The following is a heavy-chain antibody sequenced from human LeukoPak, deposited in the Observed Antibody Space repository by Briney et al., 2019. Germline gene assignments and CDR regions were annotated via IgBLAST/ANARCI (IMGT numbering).Heavy chain of an antibody. CDR1: GGSISSGGYY. V-gene: IGHV4-31*03. CDR2: IYYSGST. J-gene: IGHJ5*02. CDR3: ARDYPGIAAAGRRGNWFDP. D-gene: IGHD6-13*01. Sequence: SETLSLTCTVSGGSISSGGYYWGWVRQHPGKGLEWIGYIYYSGSTYYNPSLKSRVTISVDTSKNQFSLKLSSVTAADTAVYYCARDYPGIAAAGRRGNWFDPWGQGTLVTVSS.